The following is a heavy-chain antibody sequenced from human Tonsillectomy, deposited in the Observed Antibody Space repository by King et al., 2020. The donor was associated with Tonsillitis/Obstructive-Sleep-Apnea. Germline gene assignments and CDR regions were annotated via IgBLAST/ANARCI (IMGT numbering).Heavy chain of an antibody. CDR1: GFSLNTSGVG. V-gene: IGHV2-5*02. J-gene: IGHJ4*02. CDR2: VYWDDDK. CDR3: AHTSTILGELSFDY. D-gene: IGHD3-16*02. Sequence: TLQESGPTLVNPTQTLTLTCTFSGFSLNTSGVGGGWIRQPPGKALEWLALVYWDDDKRYSPSLRSRLTIAKDTSKNEVVLTMTNMDPVDTATYYCAHTSTILGELSFDYWGQGTLVTVSS.